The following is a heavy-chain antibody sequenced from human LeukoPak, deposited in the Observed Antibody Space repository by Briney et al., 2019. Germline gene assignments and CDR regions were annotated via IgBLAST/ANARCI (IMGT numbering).Heavy chain of an antibody. CDR1: GYTFIKYG. V-gene: IGHV1-18*01. CDR2: ISADNGNT. Sequence: ASVKVSCKASGYTFIKYGISWVRQAPGQGLEWMGWISADNGNTYYTQKLQGRVTFTTDTSTSTAYMELRSLRSDDTAVYFCARVDILTGYYFVDYWGQGTLVTVSS. D-gene: IGHD3-9*01. CDR3: ARVDILTGYYFVDY. J-gene: IGHJ4*02.